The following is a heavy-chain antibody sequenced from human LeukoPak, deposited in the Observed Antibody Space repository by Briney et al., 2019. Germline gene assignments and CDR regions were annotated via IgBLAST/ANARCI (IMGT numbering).Heavy chain of an antibody. V-gene: IGHV4-59*01. D-gene: IGHD3-22*01. J-gene: IGHJ1*01. Sequence: SETLSLTCTVSGGSISSYYWSWIRQPPGKGLEWIGYIYYSGSTNYKPSLKSRVTISVETSKNQFSLKLRSVTAADTAVYYCARDSSGYYYQHWGQGTLVTVSS. CDR2: IYYSGST. CDR3: ARDSSGYYYQH. CDR1: GGSISSYY.